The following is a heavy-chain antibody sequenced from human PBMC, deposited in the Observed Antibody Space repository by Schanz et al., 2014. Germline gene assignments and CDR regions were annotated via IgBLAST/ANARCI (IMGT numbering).Heavy chain of an antibody. V-gene: IGHV1-2*02. J-gene: IGHJ6*02. Sequence: QVYLVQSGPEVAEPGASLKVSCKTSGYTFSSFFITWVRQAPGQGLEWMGWINPNSGGTDYAQKFQGRVTMTSDTSISTAYMVLSRLRSDDTAIYYCARDGGGPTVTTGYYGMDVWGQGTTVTVSS. CDR1: GYTFSSFF. CDR3: ARDGGGPTVTTGYYGMDV. D-gene: IGHD4-17*01. CDR2: INPNSGGT.